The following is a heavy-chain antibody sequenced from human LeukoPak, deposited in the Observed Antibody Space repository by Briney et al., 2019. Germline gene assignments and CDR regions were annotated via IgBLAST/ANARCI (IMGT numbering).Heavy chain of an antibody. J-gene: IGHJ4*02. CDR3: ARVVIIGGLWVDY. Sequence: ASVKVSCKASGGTFSSYAISWVRQAPGQGLEWMGGIIPIFGTANYAQKFQGRVTITADESTSTAYMELSSLRSEGTAVYYCARVVIIGGLWVDYWGQGTLVTVSS. V-gene: IGHV1-69*13. CDR1: GGTFSSYA. D-gene: IGHD3-3*01. CDR2: IIPIFGTA.